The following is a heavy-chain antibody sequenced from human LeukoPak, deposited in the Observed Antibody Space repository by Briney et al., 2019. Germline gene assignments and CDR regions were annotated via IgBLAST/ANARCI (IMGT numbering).Heavy chain of an antibody. D-gene: IGHD3-3*01. CDR2: INPNSGGT. V-gene: IGHV1-2*02. Sequence: ASVKVSCKASGYTFTGYYMHWVRQAPGQGLEWMGWINPNSGGTNYAQKFQGRVTMTRDTSISTAYMELSRLRSDDTAVYYCAKGKDFGVVTYYFDYWGQGTLVTVSS. J-gene: IGHJ4*02. CDR1: GYTFTGYY. CDR3: AKGKDFGVVTYYFDY.